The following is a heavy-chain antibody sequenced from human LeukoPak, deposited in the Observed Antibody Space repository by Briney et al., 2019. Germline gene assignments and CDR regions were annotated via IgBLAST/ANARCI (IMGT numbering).Heavy chain of an antibody. CDR3: AREACGGSCSRFDP. V-gene: IGHV1-69*04. J-gene: IGHJ5*02. Sequence: SVKVSCKASGGTFSSYAISWVRQAPGQGLEWMGRIIPIFGIANYAQKCQGRVTITADKSTSTAYMELSSLRSEDTAVYYCAREACGGSCSRFDPWGQGTLVTVSS. D-gene: IGHD2-15*01. CDR1: GGTFSSYA. CDR2: IIPIFGIA.